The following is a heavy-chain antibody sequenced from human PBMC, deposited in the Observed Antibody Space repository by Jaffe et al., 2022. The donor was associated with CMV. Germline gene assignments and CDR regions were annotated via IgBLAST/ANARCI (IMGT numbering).Heavy chain of an antibody. CDR2: ISSSSSPI. Sequence: EVQLVESGGGLVQPGGSLRLSCAASGFTFSSYSMNWVRQAPGKGLEWVSYISSSSSPIYYADSVKGRFTISRDNAKNSLYVQMNSLRDEDTAVYYCAAAVGVVNPLIYWGQGTLVTVSS. CDR3: AAAVGVVNPLIY. D-gene: IGHD3-10*01. J-gene: IGHJ4*02. CDR1: GFTFSSYS. V-gene: IGHV3-48*02.